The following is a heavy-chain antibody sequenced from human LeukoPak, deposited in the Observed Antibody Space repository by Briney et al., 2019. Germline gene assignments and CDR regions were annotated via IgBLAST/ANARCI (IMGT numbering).Heavy chain of an antibody. J-gene: IGHJ4*02. CDR3: ARTLLWFGEGPFDY. CDR2: IYTSGST. Sequence: SETLSLTCTVPGGSISSYYWSWIRQPPGKGLEWIGYIYTSGSTNYNPSLKSRVTISVDTSKNQVSLKLSSVTAADTAVYYCARTLLWFGEGPFDYWGQGTLVTVSS. V-gene: IGHV4-4*09. D-gene: IGHD3-10*01. CDR1: GGSISSYY.